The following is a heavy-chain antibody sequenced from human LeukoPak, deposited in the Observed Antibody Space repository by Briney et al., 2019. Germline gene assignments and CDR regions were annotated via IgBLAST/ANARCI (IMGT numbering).Heavy chain of an antibody. Sequence: SQTLSLTCTVSGGSISSGSYYWSWIRQPAGKGLEWIGRIYTSGSTNYNPSLKSRVTISVDTSKNQFSLKLSSVTAADTAVYYCAREDSTRGWFDPWGQGTLVTVSS. V-gene: IGHV4-61*02. CDR3: AREDSTRGWFDP. CDR1: GGSISSGSYY. CDR2: IYTSGST. D-gene: IGHD2-2*01. J-gene: IGHJ5*02.